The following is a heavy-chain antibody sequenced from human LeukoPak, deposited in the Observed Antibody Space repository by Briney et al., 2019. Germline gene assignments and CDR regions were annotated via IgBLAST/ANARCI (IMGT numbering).Heavy chain of an antibody. CDR1: GFTFSTYW. CDR2: INPDGSSK. J-gene: IGHJ4*02. CDR3: ASWGAGGNS. V-gene: IGHV3-7*01. Sequence: GGSLRLSCEASGFTFSTYWMSWVRQVPGKGLDGVANINPDGSSKRYVDSVKGRFTIARDNADNSLSLQMNSLRAEDTAVYYCASWGAGGNSWGQGTLVTVSS. D-gene: IGHD3-16*01.